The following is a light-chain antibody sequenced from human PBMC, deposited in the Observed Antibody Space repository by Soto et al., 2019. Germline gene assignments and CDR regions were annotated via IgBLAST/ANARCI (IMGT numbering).Light chain of an antibody. CDR2: GAS. CDR1: QRVSSSY. CDR3: QQYGSSPYT. V-gene: IGKV3-20*01. J-gene: IGKJ2*01. Sequence: EIVLTQSPGTLSLSPGERATFSCRASQRVSSSYLAWYQQKPGQAPRLLIYGASSRATGIPDRFSGSGSGTDFTLTISRLEPEDFAVYYCQQYGSSPYTFGQGTKLEIK.